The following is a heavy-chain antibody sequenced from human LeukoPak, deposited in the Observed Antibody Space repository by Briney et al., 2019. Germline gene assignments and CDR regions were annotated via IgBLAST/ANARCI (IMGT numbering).Heavy chain of an antibody. CDR3: ARASITMVRGVIITGFDGMDV. CDR1: GGSISSYY. CDR2: IYYSGST. Sequence: SETLSLTCTVSGGSISSYYWSWIRQPPGKGLEWIGYIYYSGSTNYNPSLKSRVTISVDTSENQFSLKLSSVTAADTAVYYCARASITMVRGVIITGFDGMDVWGQGTTVTVSS. J-gene: IGHJ6*02. V-gene: IGHV4-59*01. D-gene: IGHD3-10*01.